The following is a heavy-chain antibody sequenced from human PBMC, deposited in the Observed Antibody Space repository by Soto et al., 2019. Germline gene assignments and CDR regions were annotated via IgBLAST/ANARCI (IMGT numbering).Heavy chain of an antibody. CDR2: IWYDGSNK. D-gene: IGHD3-3*01. Sequence: GGSLRLSCAASGFTFSSYGMHWVRQAPGKGLEWVAVIWYDGSNKYYADSVKGRFTISRDNSKNTLYLQMNSLRAEDTAVYYCARSRGVVGRNFYFDYWGQGTLVTVSS. J-gene: IGHJ4*02. V-gene: IGHV3-33*01. CDR1: GFTFSSYG. CDR3: ARSRGVVGRNFYFDY.